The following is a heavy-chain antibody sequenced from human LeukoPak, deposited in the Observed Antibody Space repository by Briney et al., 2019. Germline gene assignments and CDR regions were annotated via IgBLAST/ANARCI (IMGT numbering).Heavy chain of an antibody. CDR1: GGSISTYY. CDR2: IYHSGST. CDR3: ARDERSDTSGWHLGY. V-gene: IGHV4-59*01. Sequence: SETLSLTCTVSGGSISTYYWSWIRQPPGKGLEWIWFIYHSGSTNYNPSLKSRVTISVDTSKNQFSLNLSSVTAADTAVYYCARDERSDTSGWHLGYWGQGTLVTVSS. J-gene: IGHJ4*02. D-gene: IGHD6-19*01.